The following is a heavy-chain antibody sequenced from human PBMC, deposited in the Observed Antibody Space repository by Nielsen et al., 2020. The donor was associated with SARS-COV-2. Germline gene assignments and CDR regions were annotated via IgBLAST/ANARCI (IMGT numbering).Heavy chain of an antibody. Sequence: GGSLRLSCAASGFTFDDYAMHWVRQAPGKGLEWVSGISWNSGSIGYADSVKGRFTISRDNAKNSLYLQMNSLRAEDTALYYCAKAGWDCSSTSCYESWFDPWGQGTLVTVSS. CDR3: AKAGWDCSSTSCYESWFDP. V-gene: IGHV3-9*01. CDR2: ISWNSGSI. CDR1: GFTFDDYA. D-gene: IGHD2-2*01. J-gene: IGHJ5*02.